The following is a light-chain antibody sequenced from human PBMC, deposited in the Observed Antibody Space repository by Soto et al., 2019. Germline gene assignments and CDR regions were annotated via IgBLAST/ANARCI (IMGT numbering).Light chain of an antibody. Sequence: IVVSQSPATLSASPGERPTLSCRASQSVSSNLAWYQQKPGQAPRLLIYGASTRATGIPARFSGSGSGTEFTLTISSLQSEDFAVYYCQQYNNCPLTFGGGTKVDIK. CDR1: QSVSSN. CDR2: GAS. CDR3: QQYNNCPLT. V-gene: IGKV3-15*01. J-gene: IGKJ4*01.